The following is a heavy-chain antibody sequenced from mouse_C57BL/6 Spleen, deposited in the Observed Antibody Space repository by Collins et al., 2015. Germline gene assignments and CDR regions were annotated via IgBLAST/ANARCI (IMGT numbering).Heavy chain of an antibody. CDR3: ARREGYAMDY. J-gene: IGHJ4*01. V-gene: IGHV5-6-5*01. CDR1: GFTFSSYA. CDR2: ISSGGST. Sequence: EVKLVESGGGLVKPGGSLKLSCAASGFTFSSYAMSWVRQTPEKRLEWVASISSGGSTYYPDSVKGRFTISRDNARNILYLQMSSLRSEDTAMYYCARREGYAMDYWGQGTSVTVSS.